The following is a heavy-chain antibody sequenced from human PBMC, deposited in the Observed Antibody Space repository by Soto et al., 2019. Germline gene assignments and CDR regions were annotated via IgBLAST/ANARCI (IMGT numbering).Heavy chain of an antibody. CDR2: IIPNFDTP. D-gene: IGHD3-22*01. Sequence: QVPLVQSGAEVKKPGSSVKISCKASGDSFSSFAVTWVRQAPGQGLEWMGGIIPNFDTPKYAQKFQGRVTIIADKSTSTPYMQLSSLRSEDTAVYYCARPYYDSSGYYLWYFEYWGQGTLVTVSS. CDR3: ARPYYDSSGYYLWYFEY. CDR1: GDSFSSFA. J-gene: IGHJ4*02. V-gene: IGHV1-69*06.